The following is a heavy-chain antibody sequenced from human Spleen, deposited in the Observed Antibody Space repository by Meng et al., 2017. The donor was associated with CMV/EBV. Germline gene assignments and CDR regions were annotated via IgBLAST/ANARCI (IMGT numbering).Heavy chain of an antibody. V-gene: IGHV5-51*01. Sequence: GESLKISCKASGYNFIDYDIGWVRQIPGKGLEWMGIISPTDSGARYSPSFEGQVTISVDKSVDTAYLQWTSLKASDTAMYYCARHRDCSGGCCLLVDYYGMDVWGQGTTVTVSS. CDR1: GYNFIDYD. J-gene: IGHJ6*02. CDR2: ISPTDSGA. CDR3: ARHRDCSGGCCLLVDYYGMDV. D-gene: IGHD2-15*01.